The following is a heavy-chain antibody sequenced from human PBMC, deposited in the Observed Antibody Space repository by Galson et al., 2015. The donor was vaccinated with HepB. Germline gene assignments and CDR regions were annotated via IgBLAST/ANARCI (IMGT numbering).Heavy chain of an antibody. Sequence: CAISGDSVSSNSAAWNRIRQSPSRGLEWLGRTYYRSKWYNDYAVSVKSRITINPDTSKNQFSLQLNSVTPEDTAVYYCARDRLSIAAAVLPFDYWGQGTLVTVSS. CDR3: ARDRLSIAAAVLPFDY. CDR1: GDSVSSNSAA. V-gene: IGHV6-1*01. CDR2: TYYRSKWYN. D-gene: IGHD6-13*01. J-gene: IGHJ4*02.